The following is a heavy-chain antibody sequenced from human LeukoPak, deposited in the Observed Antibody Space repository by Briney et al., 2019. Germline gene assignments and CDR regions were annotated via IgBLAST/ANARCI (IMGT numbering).Heavy chain of an antibody. CDR3: ARDYSDYVGAFDI. Sequence: GESLKISCKGSGYIFANYWIGWVRQMPGKGLEWMGIVYPGDSATRYSPSFQGQVTISADRSITTAYLQWSSLKASDTAMYYCARDYSDYVGAFDIWGQGTMVTVSS. D-gene: IGHD4-11*01. J-gene: IGHJ3*02. V-gene: IGHV5-51*01. CDR2: VYPGDSAT. CDR1: GYIFANYW.